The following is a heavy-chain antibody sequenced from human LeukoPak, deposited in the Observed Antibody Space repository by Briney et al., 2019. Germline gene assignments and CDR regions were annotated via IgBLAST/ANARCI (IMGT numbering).Heavy chain of an antibody. V-gene: IGHV3-7*01. Sequence: GGSLRLSCAASGFTFSSYWMSWIRQAPGKGLEWVANIKQDGSEKSYVGSVKGRFTISRDNAKNSLYLQMNSPRAEDTAVYYCARDQGYSSIWGQGTLVTVSS. CDR2: IKQDGSEK. CDR1: GFTFSSYW. CDR3: ARDQGYSSI. J-gene: IGHJ4*02. D-gene: IGHD5-18*01.